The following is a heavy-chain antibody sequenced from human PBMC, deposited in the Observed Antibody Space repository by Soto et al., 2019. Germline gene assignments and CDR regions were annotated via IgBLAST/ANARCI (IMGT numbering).Heavy chain of an antibody. Sequence: TLSLTCTVSGGSISNSDYYWGWIRQPPGKGLEWIGTISHTEITYCNPSLKSRLTISVDTSKNQFSLRLSSLTAADTAVYYCARRYSGAYAWREWGQGTLVTVSS. D-gene: IGHD1-26*01. J-gene: IGHJ4*02. CDR1: GGSISNSDYY. CDR3: ARRYSGAYAWRE. CDR2: ISHTEIT. V-gene: IGHV4-39*01.